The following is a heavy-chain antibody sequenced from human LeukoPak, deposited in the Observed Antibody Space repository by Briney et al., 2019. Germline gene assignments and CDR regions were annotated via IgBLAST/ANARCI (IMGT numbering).Heavy chain of an antibody. Sequence: ASVKVSCKASGYTFTGYYMHWVRQAPGKGLEWMGGFDPEDGETIYAQKFQGRVTMTEDTSTDTAYMELSSLRSEDTAVYYCATSRGRDVDTAMVFDYWGQGTLVTVSS. J-gene: IGHJ4*02. CDR3: ATSRGRDVDTAMVFDY. V-gene: IGHV1-24*01. D-gene: IGHD5-18*01. CDR1: GYTFTGYY. CDR2: FDPEDGET.